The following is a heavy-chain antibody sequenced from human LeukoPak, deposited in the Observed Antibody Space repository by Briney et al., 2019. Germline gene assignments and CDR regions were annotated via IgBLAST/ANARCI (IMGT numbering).Heavy chain of an antibody. CDR3: ARRYFGSGSSAFDI. D-gene: IGHD3-10*01. Sequence: SETLSLTCTVSGGSISTYYWSWIRQSPGKGLEWIGYIYLTGTTNYNPSLRSRVSISVATSKNQFSLKLRSVTAADTAVYSCARRYFGSGSSAFDIWSQGTMVTVSS. CDR1: GGSISTYY. V-gene: IGHV4-59*08. J-gene: IGHJ3*02. CDR2: IYLTGTT.